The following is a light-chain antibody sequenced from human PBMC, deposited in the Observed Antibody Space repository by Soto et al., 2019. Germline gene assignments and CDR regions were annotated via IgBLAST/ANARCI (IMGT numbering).Light chain of an antibody. CDR2: GAS. J-gene: IGKJ2*01. V-gene: IGKV3-20*01. CDR3: LHYGTSTPYP. Sequence: EIVLTQSPGTLSLSPGERATLACRASQSVTSYYLGWYQQKPGQPPRLLIYGASNRATGIPDRFSGSGSGTDFTLTISGLEPEDFRVYFCLHYGTSTPYPFGRGTKVEIK. CDR1: QSVTSYY.